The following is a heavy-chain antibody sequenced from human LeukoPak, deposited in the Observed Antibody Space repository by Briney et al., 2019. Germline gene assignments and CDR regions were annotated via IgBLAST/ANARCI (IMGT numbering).Heavy chain of an antibody. CDR3: ARDVDIVATMSGY. V-gene: IGHV1-2*02. Sequence: ASVKVSCKASGYTFTGYYMHWVRQAPGQGLEWMGWINPNSGGTNYAQKFQGRVTMTRDTSISTAYMELSRLRSDDTAVYYCARDVDIVATMSGYWGQGTLVTVSS. D-gene: IGHD5-12*01. CDR1: GYTFTGYY. J-gene: IGHJ4*02. CDR2: INPNSGGT.